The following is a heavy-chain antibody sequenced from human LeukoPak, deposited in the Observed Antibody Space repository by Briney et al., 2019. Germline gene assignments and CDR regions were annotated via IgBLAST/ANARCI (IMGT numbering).Heavy chain of an antibody. CDR3: AREKGIYGENAFDI. Sequence: SETLSLTCTVSGGSISSYYWSWIRQPPGKGLEWIGYIYYSGSTNYNPSLKSRVTISVDTSKNQFSLKLSSVTAADTAVYYCAREKGIYGENAFDIWGQGTMVTVSS. V-gene: IGHV4-59*01. J-gene: IGHJ3*02. CDR1: GGSISSYY. CDR2: IYYSGST. D-gene: IGHD3-16*01.